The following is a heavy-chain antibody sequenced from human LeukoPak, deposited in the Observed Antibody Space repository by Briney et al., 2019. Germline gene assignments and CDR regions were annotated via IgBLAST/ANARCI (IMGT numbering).Heavy chain of an antibody. CDR3: ARHHSSGWYES. CDR2: INHSGST. CDR1: GGSFSGYY. D-gene: IGHD6-19*01. V-gene: IGHV4-34*01. J-gene: IGHJ4*02. Sequence: SETLSLTCAAYGGSFSGYYWSWIRQPPGKGLEWIGEINHSGSTNYNPSLKSRVTISVDTSKNQFSLKLSSVTAADTAVYYCARHHSSGWYESWGQGTLVTVSS.